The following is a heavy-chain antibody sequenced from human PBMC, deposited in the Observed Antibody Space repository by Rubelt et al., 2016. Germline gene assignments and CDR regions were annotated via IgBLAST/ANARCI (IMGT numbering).Heavy chain of an antibody. J-gene: IGHJ3*02. V-gene: IGHV4-34*01. CDR1: GGSFSGYY. CDR2: INHSGST. CDR3: ARGELIVVAHDAFDI. D-gene: IGHD3-22*01. Sequence: QVQLQQWGAGLLKPSETLSLTCAVYGGSFSGYYWSWIRQPPGKGLEWIGEINHSGSTNYNPSLKSRDTISVDTSKNQFSRNLGSVPPADTAVYYCARGELIVVAHDAFDIWGQGTMVTVSS.